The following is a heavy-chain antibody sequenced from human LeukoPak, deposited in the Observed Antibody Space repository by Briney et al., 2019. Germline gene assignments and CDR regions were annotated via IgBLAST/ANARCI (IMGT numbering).Heavy chain of an antibody. CDR2: IYYSGST. CDR3: ARHPHYYDSSGLPFDP. CDR1: GGSISSYY. Sequence: SETLSLTCTVSGGSISSYYWSWIRQPPGKGLEWIGYIYYSGSTNYNPSLKSRVTISVDTSKNQFSLKLSSVTAADTAVYYCARHPHYYDSSGLPFDPWGQGTLVTVSS. V-gene: IGHV4-59*08. D-gene: IGHD3-22*01. J-gene: IGHJ5*02.